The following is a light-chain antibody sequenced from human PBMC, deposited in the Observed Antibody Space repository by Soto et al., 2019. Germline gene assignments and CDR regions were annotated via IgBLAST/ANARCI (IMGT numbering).Light chain of an antibody. CDR3: QQRSNWPLT. V-gene: IGKV3-11*01. J-gene: IGKJ4*01. CDR1: QSISSH. CDR2: DAS. Sequence: EIVLTQSPATLSLSPGERATLSCRASQSISSHLAWYQQKPGQAPRLLIYDASNRAPGLPARFSGSGSGTEFALTISSLEPEDFSVYYCQQRSNWPLTFGGGTKVEIK.